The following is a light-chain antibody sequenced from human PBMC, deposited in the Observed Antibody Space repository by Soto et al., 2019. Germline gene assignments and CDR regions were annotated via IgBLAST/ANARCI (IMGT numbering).Light chain of an antibody. CDR1: QRISSN. CDR2: GAS. CDR3: QQYNTWPPA. J-gene: IGKJ1*01. V-gene: IGKV3-15*01. Sequence: ETVMTQSPATLSVYPGEKATLSCRARQRISSNLAWYQQKPGQAPRLLIYGASTRATGIPARFSGSESGTEFTLIISSLQSEDFAVYYCQQYNTWPPAFGQGTKVEIK.